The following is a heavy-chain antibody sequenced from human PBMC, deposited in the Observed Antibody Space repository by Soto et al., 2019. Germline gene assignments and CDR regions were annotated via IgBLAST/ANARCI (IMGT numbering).Heavy chain of an antibody. J-gene: IGHJ4*02. CDR2: IYPGDSDT. Sequence: GASLKISCKGSGYSFTTYWIGWVRQMPGKGLEWMGIIYPGDSDTRYSPSFQGQVTISAVNSISTAYLQWSSLKASDTAMYYCAKMIGSTTFDYWGQGTLVTVSS. D-gene: IGHD1-7*01. CDR1: GYSFTTYW. V-gene: IGHV5-51*01. CDR3: AKMIGSTTFDY.